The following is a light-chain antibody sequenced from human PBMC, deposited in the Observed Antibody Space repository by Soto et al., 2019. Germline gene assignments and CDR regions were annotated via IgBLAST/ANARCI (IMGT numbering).Light chain of an antibody. J-gene: IGLJ2*01. CDR2: EGS. V-gene: IGLV2-23*01. Sequence: QSVLTQPASVSGSPGQSITISCTGTSSDVGSYNLVCWYQQRPGKAPKLMIYEGSKRPSGVSNRFSGSKSGNTASLTISGLQAEDEADYYCCSYAGSTTVVFGGGTKLTVL. CDR3: CSYAGSTTVV. CDR1: SSDVGSYNL.